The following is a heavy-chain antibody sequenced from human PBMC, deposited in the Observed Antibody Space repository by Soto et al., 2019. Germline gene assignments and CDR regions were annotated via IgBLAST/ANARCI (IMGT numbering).Heavy chain of an antibody. V-gene: IGHV4-59*01. CDR2: VFYSGSS. CDR1: GGSISRYY. Sequence: SETLSLTWTVSGGSISRYYWSWIRQSPGKGLEWIGYVFYSGSSNYNPSLKSRVTISVDTSKNQFSLKLRSVTAADTSVYYCARGRNDLLTGHYYFDYWGRGTLVTVSS. CDR3: ARGRNDLLTGHYYFDY. D-gene: IGHD3-9*01. J-gene: IGHJ4*02.